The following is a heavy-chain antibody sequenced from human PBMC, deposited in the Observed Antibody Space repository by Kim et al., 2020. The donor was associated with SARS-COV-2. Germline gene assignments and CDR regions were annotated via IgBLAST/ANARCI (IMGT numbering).Heavy chain of an antibody. Sequence: SETLSLTCAVYGGSFSGYYWSWIRQPPGKGLEWIGEINHSGSTNYNPSLKSRVTISVDTSKNQFSLKLSSVTAADTAVYYCARMGYDFWSGYYRGGWFD. CDR3: ARMGYDFWSGYYRGGWFD. CDR1: GGSFSGYY. D-gene: IGHD3-3*01. V-gene: IGHV4-34*01. J-gene: IGHJ5*01. CDR2: INHSGST.